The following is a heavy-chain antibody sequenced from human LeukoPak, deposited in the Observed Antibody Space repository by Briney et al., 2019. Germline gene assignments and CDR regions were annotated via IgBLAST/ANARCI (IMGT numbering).Heavy chain of an antibody. J-gene: IGHJ4*02. CDR3: ARERGAAAAAPRFDY. CDR2: IYYSGTT. Sequence: SQTLSLTCTVSGDSISSGGYSWSWIRQHPGTGLEWIGYIYYSGTTYYNPSLKSRVTISVDTSKNQFSLKLNSVTAADTAVYYCARERGAAAAAPRFDYWGQGTLVTVSS. D-gene: IGHD6-13*01. V-gene: IGHV4-31*03. CDR1: GDSISSGGYS.